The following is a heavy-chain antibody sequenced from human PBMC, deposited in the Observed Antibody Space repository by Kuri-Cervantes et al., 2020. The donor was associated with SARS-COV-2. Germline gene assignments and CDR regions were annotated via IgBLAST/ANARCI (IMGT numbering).Heavy chain of an antibody. CDR2: IYPGDSDT. CDR1: GYSFTSYW. CDR3: AIIALAAAGTARWFDP. J-gene: IGHJ5*02. V-gene: IGHV5-51*01. Sequence: GQSLKISCKGSGYSFTSYWIGWVRQMPGKGLEWMGIIYPGDSDTRYSPSFQGQVTISADKSISTAHLQWSSLKASDTAMYYCAIIALAAAGTARWFDPWGQGTLVTVSS. D-gene: IGHD6-13*01.